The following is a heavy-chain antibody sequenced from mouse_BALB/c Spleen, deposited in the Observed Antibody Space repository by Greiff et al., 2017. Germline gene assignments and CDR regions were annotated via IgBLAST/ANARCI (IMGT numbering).Heavy chain of an antibody. J-gene: IGHJ3*01. CDR3: ARSLYDSYFWFAY. D-gene: IGHD2-3*01. CDR2: ISNGGGST. CDR1: GFTFSSYT. V-gene: IGHV5-12-2*01. Sequence: EVQLVESGGGLVQPGGSLKLSCAASGFTFSSYTMSWVRQTPEKRLEWVAYISNGGGSTYYPDTVKGRFTISRDNAKNTLYLQMSSLKSEDTAMYYCARSLYDSYFWFAYWGQGTLVTVSA.